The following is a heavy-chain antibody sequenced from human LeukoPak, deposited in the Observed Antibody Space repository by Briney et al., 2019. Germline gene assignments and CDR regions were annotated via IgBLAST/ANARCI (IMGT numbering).Heavy chain of an antibody. CDR1: GLTFDDYA. D-gene: IGHD3-22*01. J-gene: IGHJ4*02. CDR3: AKWATYDSSGYSPYYFDY. Sequence: PGRSLRLSCAASGLTFDDYAMHWVRQAPGKGLEWVSGISWNSGSIGYADSVKGRFTISRDNAKNSLYLQMNSLRAEDTALYYCAKWATYDSSGYSPYYFDYWGQGTLVTVSS. V-gene: IGHV3-9*01. CDR2: ISWNSGSI.